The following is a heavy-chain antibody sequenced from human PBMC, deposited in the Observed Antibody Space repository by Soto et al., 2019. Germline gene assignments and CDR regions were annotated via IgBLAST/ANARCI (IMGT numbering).Heavy chain of an antibody. D-gene: IGHD5-12*01. J-gene: IGHJ4*02. CDR2: INAGNGNT. Sequence: ASVKVSCKASGYTFTSYAMHWVRQAPGQRLEWMGWINAGNGNTKYSQKFQGRVTITRATSASTAYMELSSLRSEDTAVYYCARTRGYSGYDNLDYWGQGTLVTGSS. V-gene: IGHV1-3*01. CDR3: ARTRGYSGYDNLDY. CDR1: GYTFTSYA.